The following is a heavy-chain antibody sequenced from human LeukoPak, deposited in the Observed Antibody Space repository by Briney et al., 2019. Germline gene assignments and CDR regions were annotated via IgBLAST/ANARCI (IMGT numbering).Heavy chain of an antibody. J-gene: IGHJ3*02. Sequence: SETLSLTCTVSGGSITGYYWNWIRQPPGKGLEWIGYIYYSGSTNYNPSLKSRVTISVDTSKNQFSLKLSSVTAADTAVYYCARDGFPAAIDAFDIWGQGTMVTVSS. CDR1: GGSITGYY. CDR3: ARDGFPAAIDAFDI. CDR2: IYYSGST. D-gene: IGHD2-2*01. V-gene: IGHV4-59*01.